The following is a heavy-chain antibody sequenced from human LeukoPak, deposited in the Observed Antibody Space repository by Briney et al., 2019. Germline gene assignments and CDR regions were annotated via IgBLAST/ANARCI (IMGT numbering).Heavy chain of an antibody. CDR1: GGSISSYY. J-gene: IGHJ4*02. CDR3: ARGGYSYGPRFDY. D-gene: IGHD5-18*01. CDR2: IYYSGST. Sequence: PSETLSLTCTVSGGSISSYYWSRIRQPPGTGLEWIGYIYYSGSTNYNPSLKSRVTISVDTSKNQFSLKLSSVTAADTAVYYCARGGYSYGPRFDYWGQGTLVTVSS. V-gene: IGHV4-59*01.